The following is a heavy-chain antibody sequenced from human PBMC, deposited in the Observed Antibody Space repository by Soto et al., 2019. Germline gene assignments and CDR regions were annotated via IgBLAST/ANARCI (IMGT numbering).Heavy chain of an antibody. CDR1: DGSFSRYC. Sequence: SETLTLTCAVYDGSFSRYCWSWIRQPPGKGLEWIGEIFHGGSTFYNPSLKSRITISVDTSNNQFSLKLTSVTAADTAVYYCARVHVMVVAGSTFDYWGHGTLVTVSS. V-gene: IGHV4-34*12. D-gene: IGHD6-19*01. J-gene: IGHJ4*01. CDR3: ARVHVMVVAGSTFDY. CDR2: IFHGGST.